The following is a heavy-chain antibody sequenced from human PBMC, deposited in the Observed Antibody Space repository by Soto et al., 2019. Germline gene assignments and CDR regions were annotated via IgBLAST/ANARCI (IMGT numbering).Heavy chain of an antibody. J-gene: IGHJ6*02. CDR3: ARNPPITRGNGMDV. CDR2: MKQDGSEK. V-gene: IGHV3-7*03. Sequence: PGGSLRLSCAASGFTFSSYWMSWVRQAPGKGLEWVANMKQDGSEKYYVDSGKGRFTISRDNAKNSLYLQMNSLRAEDTAVYYCARNPPITRGNGMDVWGQGTTVTVSS. CDR1: GFTFSSYW. D-gene: IGHD3-10*01.